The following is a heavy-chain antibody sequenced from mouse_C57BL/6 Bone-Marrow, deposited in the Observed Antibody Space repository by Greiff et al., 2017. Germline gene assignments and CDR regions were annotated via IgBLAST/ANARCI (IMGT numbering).Heavy chain of an antibody. D-gene: IGHD2-3*01. CDR3: ARSDGHYEEVFAY. CDR2: IDPSDSYT. J-gene: IGHJ3*01. CDR1: GYTFTSYW. V-gene: IGHV1-50*01. Sequence: VQLQQPGAELVKPGASVKLSCKASGYTFTSYWMQWVKQRPGQGLEWIGEIDPSDSYTTYNQKFKGKATLTVDTSSSTAYMQLSSLTSEDSAVYYCARSDGHYEEVFAYWGQGTLVTVSA.